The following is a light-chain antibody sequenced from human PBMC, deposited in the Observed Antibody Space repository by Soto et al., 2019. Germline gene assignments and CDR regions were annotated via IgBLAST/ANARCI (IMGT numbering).Light chain of an antibody. V-gene: IGKV1-39*01. J-gene: IGKJ2*01. CDR2: AAS. Sequence: DIQMTQSPSSLSSSVGDRVTITCRASQSSSSYLNWYQQKPGKAPKLLIYAASSLQSGVPSRFSGSGSGTDFSLTISSLQPEDCATYCCQQSYSMPQTFGQGTKLEI. CDR1: QSSSSY. CDR3: QQSYSMPQT.